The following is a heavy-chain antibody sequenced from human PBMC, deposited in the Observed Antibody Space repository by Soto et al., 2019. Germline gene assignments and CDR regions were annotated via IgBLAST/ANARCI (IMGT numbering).Heavy chain of an antibody. D-gene: IGHD2-21*02. CDR2: IYYSGST. CDR3: ARAMVVTQNWFDL. J-gene: IGHJ5*02. CDR1: GGSIRRGDYY. Sequence: SETRCLTCTVSGGSIRRGDYYGSWIRQPPGKGLEWIGYIYYSGSTYYNLSLKSRVTISVDTSKNQFSLKLSSVTAADTAVYYCARAMVVTQNWFDLWGQGTLVTVS. V-gene: IGHV4-30-4*02.